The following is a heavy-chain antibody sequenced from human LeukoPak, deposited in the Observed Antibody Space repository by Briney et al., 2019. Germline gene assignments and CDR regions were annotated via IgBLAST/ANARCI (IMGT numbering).Heavy chain of an antibody. CDR2: IYYSGSTN. V-gene: IGHV4-59*08. J-gene: IGHJ4*02. CDR3: ARRPGSFTFDY. CDR1: GGSISFYY. Sequence: PSETLSLTCTVSGGSISFYYWSWIRQPPGKGLEWIGYIYYSGSTNNYNPSLKSRVTISVDTSKNQFSLKLSSVTAADTAVYYCARRPGSFTFDYWGQGTLVTVSS. D-gene: IGHD2-2*01.